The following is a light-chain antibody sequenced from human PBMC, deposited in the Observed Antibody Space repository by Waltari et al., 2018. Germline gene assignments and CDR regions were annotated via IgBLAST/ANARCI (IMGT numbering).Light chain of an antibody. V-gene: IGKV1-39*01. CDR2: AAS. Sequence: DIQMTQSPSSLSASVGDRVTITCRASQSISNYLNWYQQKPGKAPKLLLYAASSLQSGVPSRFSGSGSGTDFTLTISSLQPEDFATYYCQQSYSTPPTFGQGTKVEIK. CDR3: QQSYSTPPT. CDR1: QSISNY. J-gene: IGKJ1*01.